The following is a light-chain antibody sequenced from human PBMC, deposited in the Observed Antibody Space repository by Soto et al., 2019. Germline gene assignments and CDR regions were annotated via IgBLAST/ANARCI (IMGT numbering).Light chain of an antibody. CDR3: CSYADSYSYV. J-gene: IGLJ1*01. CDR2: DVS. Sequence: QSALTQPRSVSGSPGQSVTISCTGTSSDVGAYNYVSWYQQHPGKAPKLMTYDVSKRPSGVPDRFSGSKTGNTASLTISGLQAEDEADYYCCSYADSYSYVFGTGTKVTVL. CDR1: SSDVGAYNY. V-gene: IGLV2-11*01.